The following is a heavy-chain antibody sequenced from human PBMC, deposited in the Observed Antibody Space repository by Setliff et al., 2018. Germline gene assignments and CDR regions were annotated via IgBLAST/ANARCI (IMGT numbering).Heavy chain of an antibody. Sequence: GGSLRLSCAASGFTFSSYAMNWVRQAPGKGLEWVAVISYDGSNKYYADSVKGRFTISRDNSKNTLYLQMNSLRAEDTAVYYCARSRWGQWLVPVDYWGQGTLVTVSS. CDR3: ARSRWGQWLVPVDY. CDR1: GFTFSSYA. J-gene: IGHJ4*02. D-gene: IGHD6-19*01. V-gene: IGHV3-30-3*01. CDR2: ISYDGSNK.